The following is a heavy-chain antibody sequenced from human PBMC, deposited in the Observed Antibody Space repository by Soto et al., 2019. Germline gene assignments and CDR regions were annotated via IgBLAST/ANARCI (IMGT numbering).Heavy chain of an antibody. D-gene: IGHD6-19*01. CDR3: ARSQWPRVFDY. CDR1: GYSFTSYG. J-gene: IGHJ4*02. CDR2: ISAYNGNT. Sequence: ASVKVSCKASGYSFTSYGSSWARQAPGQGLEWMGWISAYNGNTNYAQKFQGRVTMTRDTSTSTAYMELRSLRSDDTAVYYCARSQWPRVFDYWGQGTLVTVSS. V-gene: IGHV1-18*01.